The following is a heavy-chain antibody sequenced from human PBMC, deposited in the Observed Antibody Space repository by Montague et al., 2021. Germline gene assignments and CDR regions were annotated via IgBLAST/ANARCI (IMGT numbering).Heavy chain of an antibody. CDR3: ARSLYCKGGSCYSGFDP. CDR1: GDSVRCGIYH. CDR2: ICDGGSA. D-gene: IGHD2-15*01. J-gene: IGHJ5*02. Sequence: SETLSLTRSVSGDSVRCGIYHWGWIRQSPGKGLEWIGYICDGGSATYKTSLGSRVTVSIDTSKNQFSLKLSSVTAADTAVYYCARSLYCKGGSCYSGFDPWGQGTLVTVSS. V-gene: IGHV4-61*01.